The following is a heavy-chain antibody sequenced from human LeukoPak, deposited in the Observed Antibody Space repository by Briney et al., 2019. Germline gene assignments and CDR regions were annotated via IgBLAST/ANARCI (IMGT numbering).Heavy chain of an antibody. CDR3: ASSPVDSDSNYYYMDV. CDR1: GGSFSGYY. V-gene: IGHV4-34*01. Sequence: SETLSLTCAVYGGSFSGYYWRWIRQPPGKGLEWIGEINHSGRTNHNPSLKSRVTISVDTSKNQFSLKLDSVTAADTAVYYCASSPVDSDSNYYYMDVWGKGTTVTVSS. J-gene: IGHJ6*03. CDR2: INHSGRT. D-gene: IGHD5-18*01.